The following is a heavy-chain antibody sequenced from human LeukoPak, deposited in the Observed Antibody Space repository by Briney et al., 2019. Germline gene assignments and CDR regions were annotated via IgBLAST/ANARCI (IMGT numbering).Heavy chain of an antibody. V-gene: IGHV4-61*02. CDR1: GGSISGASYY. D-gene: IGHD3-10*01. CDR3: ARLYGSGTSDDC. J-gene: IGHJ4*02. CDR2: IYTSGST. Sequence: SQTLSLTCTVSGGSISGASYYWSWIRQPAGKGLELIGRIYTSGSTSYNPSLKSRVTISLDTSKNQFSLKLSSVTAADTAIYYCARLYGSGTSDDCWGQGTLVTVSS.